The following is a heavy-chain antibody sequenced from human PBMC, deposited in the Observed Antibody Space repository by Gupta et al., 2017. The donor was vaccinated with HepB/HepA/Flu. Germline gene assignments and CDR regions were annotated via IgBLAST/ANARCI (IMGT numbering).Heavy chain of an antibody. V-gene: IGHV3-21*01. J-gene: IGHJ4*02. CDR1: GFTFSSYS. CDR3: ARGKAARPGYFDY. D-gene: IGHD6-6*01. Sequence: EVQLVESGGGLVKPGGSLRLSCAASGFTFSSYSMNWVRQAPGKGLEWVSSISSSSSYIYYADSVKGRFTISRDNAKNSLYLQMNSLRAEDTAVYYCARGKAARPGYFDYWGQGTLVTVSS. CDR2: ISSSSSYI.